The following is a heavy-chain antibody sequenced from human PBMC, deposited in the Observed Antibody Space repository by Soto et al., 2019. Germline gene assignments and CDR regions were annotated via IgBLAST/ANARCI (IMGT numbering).Heavy chain of an antibody. CDR3: ARDNLVGGYFFDY. CDR1: GFNFRSYG. D-gene: IGHD1-26*01. Sequence: QVQMVESGGGVVQSGRSLRLSCATSGFNFRSYGIHWVRQAPGKGLEWVGIIWYEGSNKYYADSVKGRVTISRDDYKNTVYLQMDSLRVEYTAIYYCARDNLVGGYFFDYWGQGSLVTVSS. CDR2: IWYEGSNK. V-gene: IGHV3-33*01. J-gene: IGHJ4*02.